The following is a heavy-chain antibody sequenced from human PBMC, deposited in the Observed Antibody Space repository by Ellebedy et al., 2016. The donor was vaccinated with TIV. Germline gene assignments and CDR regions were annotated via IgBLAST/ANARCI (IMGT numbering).Heavy chain of an antibody. CDR3: ARDVNYDGTMDV. Sequence: AASVKVSCKASGYTLTSFSMHWLRQAPGQRLDWMGRINPENANRTYSQRFQGRFTITTDTSASTDYMDLSSLIYEDTAVYYCARDVNYDGTMDVWGQGTTVTVS. V-gene: IGHV1-3*01. CDR2: INPENANR. CDR1: GYTLTSFS. J-gene: IGHJ6*02. D-gene: IGHD3-16*01.